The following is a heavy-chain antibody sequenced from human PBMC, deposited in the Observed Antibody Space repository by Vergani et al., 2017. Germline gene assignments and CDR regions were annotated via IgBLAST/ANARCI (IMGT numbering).Heavy chain of an antibody. Sequence: EVQLVESGGGLVQPGGSLRLSCAASGFTFSSYWMSWVRQAPGKGLEWVANIKQDGSEKYYVDSVKGRFTISRDNAKNSLYLQMNSLRAEDTAVYCCARDWDTAMVTDYYYYGMDVWGQGTTVTVSS. V-gene: IGHV3-7*01. CDR3: ARDWDTAMVTDYYYYGMDV. CDR1: GFTFSSYW. D-gene: IGHD5-18*01. J-gene: IGHJ6*02. CDR2: IKQDGSEK.